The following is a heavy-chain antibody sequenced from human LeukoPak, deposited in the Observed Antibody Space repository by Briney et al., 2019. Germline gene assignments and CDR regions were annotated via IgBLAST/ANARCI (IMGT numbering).Heavy chain of an antibody. CDR1: GYTFTTYG. J-gene: IGHJ4*02. CDR3: ARETYSNILTGTDY. D-gene: IGHD3-9*01. V-gene: IGHV1-18*01. Sequence: GASVKVSCKASGYTFTTYGLSWVRQAPGQGLEWLGWISTYDDDIKYAQSLQGRLTLTIDTSTSTAYMELRSLTSDDTVVYYCARETYSNILTGTDYWGPGTLVTVSS. CDR2: ISTYDDDI.